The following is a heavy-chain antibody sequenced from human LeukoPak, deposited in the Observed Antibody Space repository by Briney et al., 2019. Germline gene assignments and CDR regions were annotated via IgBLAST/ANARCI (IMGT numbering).Heavy chain of an antibody. CDR1: GGSFSGYY. Sequence: SETLSLTCAVYGGSFSGYYWSWIRQPPGKGLEWIGEINHSGSTNYNPSLKSRVTISVDTSKNQFSLKLSSVTAADTAVYYCARRPRRADNGSGSYYFDYWGQGTLVTVSS. V-gene: IGHV4-34*01. CDR2: INHSGST. D-gene: IGHD3-10*01. CDR3: ARRPRRADNGSGSYYFDY. J-gene: IGHJ4*02.